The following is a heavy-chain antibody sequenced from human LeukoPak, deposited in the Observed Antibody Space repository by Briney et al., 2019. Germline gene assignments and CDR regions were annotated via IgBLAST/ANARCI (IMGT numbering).Heavy chain of an antibody. D-gene: IGHD5-12*01. CDR1: GFTFSSYS. Sequence: KSGGSLRLSCAASGFTFSSYSMNWVRQAPGKGLEWVSSISSSSSYIYYADSVKGRFTISRDNAKNSLYLQMNSLRAEDTAVYYCASSLSSGYDFELNYWGQGTLVTVSS. CDR2: ISSSSSYI. CDR3: ASSLSSGYDFELNY. V-gene: IGHV3-21*01. J-gene: IGHJ4*02.